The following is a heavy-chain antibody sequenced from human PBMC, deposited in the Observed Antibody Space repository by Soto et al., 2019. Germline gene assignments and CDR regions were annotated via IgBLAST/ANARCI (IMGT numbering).Heavy chain of an antibody. CDR2: IIPISGTT. D-gene: IGHD5-18*01. CDR1: GGPFSNYA. J-gene: IGHJ4*02. Sequence: QVQVLKSGAEVRKPGSSVRVSCKASGGPFSNYAINWLRQAPGQGLVWMGGIIPISGTTNYTHKFQGRLTITADESTGTSYMDLSSLTSEATAIYYCSRAPEYRYGFSFYFADWGQGTQLSVSS. V-gene: IGHV1-69*01. CDR3: SRAPEYRYGFSFYFAD.